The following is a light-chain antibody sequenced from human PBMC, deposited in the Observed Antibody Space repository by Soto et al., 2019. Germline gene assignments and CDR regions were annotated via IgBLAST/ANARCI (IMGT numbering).Light chain of an antibody. CDR3: CAYVGARSYV. J-gene: IGLJ1*01. V-gene: IGLV2-23*01. Sequence: QSALTQPASVSGSPGQSITISCTGTNNLVSWYQQHPGKAPKVVVYEGTKRPSGVSNRFSGSNSGGTASLTISGLQAKDEAYYFCCAYVGARSYVFGPGTKVTVL. CDR1: NNL. CDR2: EGT.